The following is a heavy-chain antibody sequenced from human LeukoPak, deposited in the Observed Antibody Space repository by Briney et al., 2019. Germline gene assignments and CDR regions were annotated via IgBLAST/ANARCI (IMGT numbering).Heavy chain of an antibody. CDR2: FYNGGKI. CDR1: GGSICSYY. CDR3: ASHLRVDRSEYYALDN. J-gene: IGHJ4*02. D-gene: IGHD3-22*01. V-gene: IGHV4-59*08. Sequence: PSETLSLTCTVSGGSICSYYWSWIRQPPGKGLEWIGSFYNGGKIYYNPSLKSRLTISIDTSNDQFSLSLTSVTAADTAVYYCASHLRVDRSEYYALDNWGQETLVTVSS.